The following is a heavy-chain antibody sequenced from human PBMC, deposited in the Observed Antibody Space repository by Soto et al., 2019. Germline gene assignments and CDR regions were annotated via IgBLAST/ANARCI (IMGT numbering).Heavy chain of an antibody. CDR3: ARAVQLWDYYYYYGMDV. J-gene: IGHJ6*02. CDR1: GGSFSGYY. V-gene: IGHV4-34*01. D-gene: IGHD5-18*01. Sequence: SETLSLTCAVYGGSFSGYYWSWIRQPPGKGVEWFGGINTSGSTNYNPSLKSRVTISVDTSKNQFSLKLSSVTAADTAVYYCARAVQLWDYYYYYGMDVWGQGTTVT. CDR2: INTSGST.